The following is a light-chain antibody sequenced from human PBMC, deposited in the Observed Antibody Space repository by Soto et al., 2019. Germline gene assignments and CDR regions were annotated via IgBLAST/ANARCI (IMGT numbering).Light chain of an antibody. CDR3: QQYGNTPPSVT. Sequence: EIVLTQSPGTLSFSPWEGATLSWRASHSLSSSYLVWYQQKPGQAPRLLIYGASSRATGIPDRFSGSGSGTDFTLTISRLEPEDFAVYYCQQYGNTPPSVTFGPGTKVDI. J-gene: IGKJ3*01. CDR2: GAS. V-gene: IGKV3-20*01. CDR1: HSLSSSY.